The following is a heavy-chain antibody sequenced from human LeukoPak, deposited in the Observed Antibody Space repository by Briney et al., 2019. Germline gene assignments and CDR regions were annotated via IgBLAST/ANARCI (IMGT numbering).Heavy chain of an antibody. Sequence: GGSLRLSCTASGFTFGDYAMTWVRQAPGKGLEWVGFIASKTYGGTAEYAASVKGRFTISRDDSKSIAYLQMNSLKTEDTAVYYCTTEDSSSWPYYFDYWGQGTLVTVSS. D-gene: IGHD6-13*01. CDR1: GFTFGDYA. CDR2: IASKTYGGTA. CDR3: TTEDSSSWPYYFDY. J-gene: IGHJ4*02. V-gene: IGHV3-49*04.